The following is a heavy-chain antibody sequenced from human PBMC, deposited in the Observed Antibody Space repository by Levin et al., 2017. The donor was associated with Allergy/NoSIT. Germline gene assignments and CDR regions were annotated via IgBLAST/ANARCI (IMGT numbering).Heavy chain of an antibody. J-gene: IGHJ4*02. CDR3: ARLNYVDSAFDY. CDR2: IYYSGST. Sequence: SQTLSLPCTVSGGSISSTSYYWGWIRQPPGKGLEWIGNIYYSGSTYYNPSLTSRVTISVDTSKNQFSLRLSSVTAADTAVYYCARLNYVDSAFDYWGQGTLVTVSS. D-gene: IGHD3-10*02. V-gene: IGHV4-39*07. CDR1: GGSISSTSYY.